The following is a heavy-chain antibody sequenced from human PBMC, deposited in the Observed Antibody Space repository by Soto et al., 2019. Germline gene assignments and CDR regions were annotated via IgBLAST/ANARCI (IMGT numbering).Heavy chain of an antibody. CDR3: ARDPSPAQQQMGYYYYGVDV. Sequence: SETLSLTCTVSGGSISSYYWSWIRQPAGKGLEWIGRIYSSGSTNYNASLKSRVTLSVDMSNNQFSLKLSSVTAADTAVYYCARDPSPAQQQMGYYYYGVDVWGQGTTVTVSS. D-gene: IGHD6-13*01. CDR1: GGSISSYY. CDR2: IYSSGST. J-gene: IGHJ6*02. V-gene: IGHV4-4*07.